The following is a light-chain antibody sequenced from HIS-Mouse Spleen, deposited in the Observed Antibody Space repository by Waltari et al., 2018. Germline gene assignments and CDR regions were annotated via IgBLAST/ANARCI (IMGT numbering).Light chain of an antibody. CDR1: SSDVGGYNY. J-gene: IGLJ3*02. Sequence: QSALTQPASVSGSPGQSITTSCTGISSDVGGYNYVSWYQQHPGKAPKLMIYEVSNRPSGVSNRFSGSKSGNTASLTISGLQAEDEADYYCSSYTSSSTLVFGGGTKLTVL. CDR2: EVS. CDR3: SSYTSSSTLV. V-gene: IGLV2-14*01.